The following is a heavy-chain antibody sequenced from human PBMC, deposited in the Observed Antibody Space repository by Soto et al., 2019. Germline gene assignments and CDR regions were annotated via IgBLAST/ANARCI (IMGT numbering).Heavy chain of an antibody. Sequence: QVQLQESGPGLVKPSETLSLTCTVSGDSISSYYWSWIRQPPGKGLEWIVYIYYSGSTNYNPSLKSRVTISVDTSKNQFSLKLSSVTAADTAVYYCTRGPGIAALWGQGTLVPASS. CDR3: TRGPGIAAL. CDR2: IYYSGST. CDR1: GDSISSYY. J-gene: IGHJ4*02. D-gene: IGHD6-13*01. V-gene: IGHV4-59*01.